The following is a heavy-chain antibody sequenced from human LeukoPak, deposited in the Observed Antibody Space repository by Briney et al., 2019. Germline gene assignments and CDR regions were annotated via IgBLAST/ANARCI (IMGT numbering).Heavy chain of an antibody. CDR3: AREQDGYFDY. J-gene: IGHJ4*02. CDR2: ISYDGSNK. V-gene: IGHV3-30*04. Sequence: GSLRLSCAASGFTFSSYAMHWVRQAPGKGLEWVAVISYDGSNKYYADSVKGRFTISRDNSKNTLYLQMDSLRAEDTAVYYCAREQDGYFDYWGQGTLVTVSS. CDR1: GFTFSSYA.